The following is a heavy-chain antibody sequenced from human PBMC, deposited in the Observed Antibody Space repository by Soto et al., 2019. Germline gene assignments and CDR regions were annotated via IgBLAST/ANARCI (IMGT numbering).Heavy chain of an antibody. Sequence: GGSLRLSCAASGFTVSSYSMNWVRQAPGKGLEWVSSISSSSSYIYYADSVKGRFTISRDNAKSSLYLQMNSLRAEDTAVYYCARYDFWSGWVLDYWGQGTQVTVSS. D-gene: IGHD3-3*01. J-gene: IGHJ4*02. V-gene: IGHV3-21*01. CDR2: ISSSSSYI. CDR3: ARYDFWSGWVLDY. CDR1: GFTVSSYS.